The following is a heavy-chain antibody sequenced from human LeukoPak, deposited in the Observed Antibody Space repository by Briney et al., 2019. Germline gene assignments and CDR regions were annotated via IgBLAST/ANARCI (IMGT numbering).Heavy chain of an antibody. J-gene: IGHJ4*02. CDR2: IYPGDSDT. D-gene: IGHD6-19*01. V-gene: IGHV5-51*01. CDR1: GYSFSSYW. Sequence: GESLKISCKGSGYSFSSYWIGWVRQMPGKGLEWMGVIYPGDSDTSYSPSFQGQVTISADKSISTAYLQWSSLKASDTAIYYCARQLVSSGWSDFWGQGTLVTVSS. CDR3: ARQLVSSGWSDF.